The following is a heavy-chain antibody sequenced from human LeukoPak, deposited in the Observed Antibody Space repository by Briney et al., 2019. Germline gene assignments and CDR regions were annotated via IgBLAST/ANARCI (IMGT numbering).Heavy chain of an antibody. CDR1: GFTFSSYA. Sequence: PGRSLRLSCAASGFTFSSYAMHWVRQAPGKGLEWVAVISYDGSNKYYADSVKGRFTISRDNSKNTLYLQMNSLRSEDTAVYYCARASASIRIAAAGTFAYWGQGTLVTVSS. CDR2: ISYDGSNK. J-gene: IGHJ4*02. D-gene: IGHD6-13*01. CDR3: ARASASIRIAAAGTFAY. V-gene: IGHV3-30-3*01.